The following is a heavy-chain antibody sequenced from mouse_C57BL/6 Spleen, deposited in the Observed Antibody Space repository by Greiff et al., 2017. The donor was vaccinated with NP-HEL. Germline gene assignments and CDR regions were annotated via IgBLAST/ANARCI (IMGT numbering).Heavy chain of an antibody. CDR1: GYTFTSYW. J-gene: IGHJ1*03. V-gene: IGHV1-55*01. D-gene: IGHD1-1*01. CDR3: ARWGKTSISFIEDV. CDR2: IYPGSGST. Sequence: QVQLQQSGAELVKPGASVKMSCKASGYTFTSYWITWVKQRPGQGLEWIGDIYPGSGSTNYNEKFKSKATLTVDTSSSTAYMQLSSLTSEASAVYYCARWGKTSISFIEDVWGTGTTVTVSS.